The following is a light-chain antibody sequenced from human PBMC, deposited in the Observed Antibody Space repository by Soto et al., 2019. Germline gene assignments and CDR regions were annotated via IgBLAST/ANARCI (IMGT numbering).Light chain of an antibody. V-gene: IGKV3-11*01. CDR3: QQRQYWPPIT. CDR2: GAS. Sequence: EIVLTQSPATLSLSPGERATLSCRASQSVSSSYLACYQQKPGQAPRLLIYGASNRAAGIPARFSGSGSGTDFTLTISSLEPEDFAIYYCQQRQYWPPITFGQGTRLEIK. CDR1: QSVSSSY. J-gene: IGKJ5*01.